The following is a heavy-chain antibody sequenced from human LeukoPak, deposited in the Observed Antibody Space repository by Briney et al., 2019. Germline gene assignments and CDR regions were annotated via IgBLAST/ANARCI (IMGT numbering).Heavy chain of an antibody. J-gene: IGHJ4*02. CDR3: VRDGGGSSWDY. CDR1: GFTFTSYS. D-gene: IGHD6-6*01. Sequence: GGSLRLSCAASGFTFTSYSMNWVRQAPGKGLEWVSYISSGSSTIYYADSVKGRFIISRDNAKNSLDLQMNSLRAEDTAVYYCVRDGGGSSWDYWGQGTLVTVSS. V-gene: IGHV3-48*04. CDR2: ISSGSSTI.